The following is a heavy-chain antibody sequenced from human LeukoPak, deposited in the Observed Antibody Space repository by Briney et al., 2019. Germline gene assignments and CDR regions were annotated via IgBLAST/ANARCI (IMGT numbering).Heavy chain of an antibody. D-gene: IGHD3-16*02. V-gene: IGHV4-34*01. CDR2: INHSGST. Sequence: PSETLSLTCAVYGGSFNGYYWSWIRQPPGKGLEWIGEINHSGSTNYNPSLKSRVTISVDTSKNQFSLKLSSVTAADTAVYYCARRSIPGVWGSYRTYYFDYWGQGTLVTVSS. J-gene: IGHJ4*02. CDR1: GGSFNGYY. CDR3: ARRSIPGVWGSYRTYYFDY.